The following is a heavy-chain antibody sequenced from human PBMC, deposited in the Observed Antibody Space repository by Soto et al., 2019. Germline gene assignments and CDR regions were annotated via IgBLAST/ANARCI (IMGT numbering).Heavy chain of an antibody. CDR3: ASRGVTIFGVVSGGFDP. D-gene: IGHD3-3*01. V-gene: IGHV4-34*01. CDR2: INHGGGT. Sequence: QVQLQQWGAGLLKPSETLSLTCAVYGGSFSGYYWSWIRQPPGKGLEWIGEINHGGGTNYNPSLKSRVTISVDKSKNQFSLKLSSVTAADTAVYYCASRGVTIFGVVSGGFDPWGQGTLVTVSS. J-gene: IGHJ5*02. CDR1: GGSFSGYY.